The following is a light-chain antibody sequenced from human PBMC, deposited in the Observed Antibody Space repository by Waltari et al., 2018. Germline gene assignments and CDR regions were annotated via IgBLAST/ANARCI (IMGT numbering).Light chain of an antibody. Sequence: QAGLTQPPSVSKGLRQTDTLTCTGNSNNVGNQGANWLQQHQGHPPKLLSYRNNNRPSGISERFSASRSGNTASLTITGLQPEDEADYYCSAWDSRLSARVFGGGTRLTVL. V-gene: IGLV10-54*04. CDR2: RNN. CDR1: SNNVGNQG. CDR3: SAWDSRLSARV. J-gene: IGLJ2*01.